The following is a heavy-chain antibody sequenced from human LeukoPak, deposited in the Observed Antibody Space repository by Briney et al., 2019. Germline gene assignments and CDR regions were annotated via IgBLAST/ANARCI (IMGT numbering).Heavy chain of an antibody. V-gene: IGHV3-53*01. CDR2: IYSGGST. D-gene: IGHD3-10*01. Sequence: GGSLRLSCAASGFTVSSNYMSWVRQAPGKGLEWVSVIYSGGSTYYADSVKGRFTISRDNSKNTLYLQMNSLRAEDTAVYYCARDRYGSGEFDYWGQGTLVTVSS. J-gene: IGHJ4*02. CDR1: GFTVSSNY. CDR3: ARDRYGSGEFDY.